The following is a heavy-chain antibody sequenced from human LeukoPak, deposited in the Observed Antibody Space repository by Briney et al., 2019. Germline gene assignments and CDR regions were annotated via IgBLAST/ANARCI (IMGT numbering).Heavy chain of an antibody. CDR2: IYGSGAT. Sequence: SENLSLTCTVSGGSISVYYWNWIRQPPGKGLEWLGYIYGSGATNYNPSLKSRVIISVDKSRDQFSLNLTSVTAADTAMYYCARGHTVRGMDVWGQGTTVTVSS. CDR3: ARGHTVRGMDV. V-gene: IGHV4-59*01. J-gene: IGHJ6*02. D-gene: IGHD4-17*01. CDR1: GGSISVYY.